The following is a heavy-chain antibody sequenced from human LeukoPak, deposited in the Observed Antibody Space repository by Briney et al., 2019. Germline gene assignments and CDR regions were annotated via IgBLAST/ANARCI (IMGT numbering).Heavy chain of an antibody. D-gene: IGHD3-10*01. CDR3: ASGFLSGRGVIGY. V-gene: IGHV3-74*01. CDR1: GFTFSGYW. Sequence: GGSLRLSCAASGFTFSGYWMHWVRQAPGKGLVWVSRINGDGGSTNYADSVKGRFTVSRDNAKNTLYLQMNSLRAEDTAVYYCASGFLSGRGVIGYWGQGTLVTVSP. J-gene: IGHJ4*02. CDR2: INGDGGST.